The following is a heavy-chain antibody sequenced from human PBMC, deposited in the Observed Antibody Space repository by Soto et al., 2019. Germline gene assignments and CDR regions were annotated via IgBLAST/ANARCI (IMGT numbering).Heavy chain of an antibody. J-gene: IGHJ4*02. Sequence: PVGSLRLSCAASGFTFSSYEMNWFRQAPGKGLEWVSYISSSGNTIYYADSVKGRFTISRDSAQSSLFLQMNSLRADDTAVYYCAGGPELGSGNLQFDFWCQGTQVTVTS. D-gene: IGHD1-26*01. CDR2: ISSSGNTI. CDR3: AGGPELGSGNLQFDF. V-gene: IGHV3-48*03. CDR1: GFTFSSYE.